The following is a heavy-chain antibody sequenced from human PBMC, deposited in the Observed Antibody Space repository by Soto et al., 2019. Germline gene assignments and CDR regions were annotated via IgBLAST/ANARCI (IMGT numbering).Heavy chain of an antibody. CDR1: GGSFSDYY. J-gene: IGHJ5*02. Sequence: SETLSLTCAVYGGSFSDYYWSWIRQPPGKGLEWIAEINHSGSTTYNPSLKSRVTISVDTSKNQFSLKMTSVTAEDTAVYYCAKVGVLRTNFRWFDLWGQGTLVTVSS. CDR3: AKVGVLRTNFRWFDL. D-gene: IGHD2-8*01. CDR2: INHSGST. V-gene: IGHV4-34*01.